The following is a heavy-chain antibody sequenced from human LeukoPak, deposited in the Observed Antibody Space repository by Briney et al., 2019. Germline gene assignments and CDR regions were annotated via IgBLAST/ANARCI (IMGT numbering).Heavy chain of an antibody. CDR1: GYTFTSYD. J-gene: IGHJ5*02. D-gene: IGHD3-22*01. CDR2: ISAYNGNT. CDR3: ARDRYGRGGYYYDSSGYLLLT. Sequence: GASVKVSCKASGYTFTSYDINWVRQATGQGLEWMGWISAYNGNTNYAQKLQGRVTMTTDTSTSTAYMELRSLRSDDTAVYYCARDRYGRGGYYYDSSGYLLLTWGQGTLVTVSS. V-gene: IGHV1-18*01.